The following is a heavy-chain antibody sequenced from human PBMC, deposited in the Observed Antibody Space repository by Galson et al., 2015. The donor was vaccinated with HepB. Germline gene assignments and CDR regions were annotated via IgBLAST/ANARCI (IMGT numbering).Heavy chain of an antibody. CDR2: IIPVLGIK. V-gene: IGHV1-69*04. CDR1: GFIFSSYS. J-gene: IGHJ6*02. D-gene: IGHD3-22*01. CDR3: ARDGYYNSSSYPYYYCGMDV. Sequence: SLKLSCKASGFIFSSYSISWVRQAPGQGLEWVASIIPVLGIKYYAQKFQGGVTITTDNTTSTVYMELSSLRSEDPAVYYCARDGYYNSSSYPYYYCGMDVWGQGTTVTVSS.